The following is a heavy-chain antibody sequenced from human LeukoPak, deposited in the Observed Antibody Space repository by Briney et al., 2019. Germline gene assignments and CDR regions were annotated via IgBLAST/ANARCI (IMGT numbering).Heavy chain of an antibody. D-gene: IGHD6-19*01. Sequence: SETLSLTCAVYGGSFSGYYWSWIRQPPGKGLEWIGEINHSGSTNYNPSLKSRVTISVDTSKNQFSLKLSSVTAAGTAVYYCARGSLYSSGTSWDAFDIWGQGTMVTVSS. CDR2: INHSGST. CDR1: GGSFSGYY. V-gene: IGHV4-34*01. J-gene: IGHJ3*02. CDR3: ARGSLYSSGTSWDAFDI.